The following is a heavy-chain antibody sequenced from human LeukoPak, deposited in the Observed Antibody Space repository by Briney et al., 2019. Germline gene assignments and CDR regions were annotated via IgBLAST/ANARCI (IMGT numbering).Heavy chain of an antibody. CDR3: ARAMGSGWYYFDY. J-gene: IGHJ4*02. Sequence: GGSLRLSCAASRFTFSNYWTHWVRQAPGKGLVWVSRINPDGSSTTYADSVKGRFTISRDNAKNSLYLQMNSLRAEDTAVYYCARAMGSGWYYFDYWGQGTLVTVSS. CDR1: RFTFSNYW. V-gene: IGHV3-74*01. CDR2: INPDGSST. D-gene: IGHD6-19*01.